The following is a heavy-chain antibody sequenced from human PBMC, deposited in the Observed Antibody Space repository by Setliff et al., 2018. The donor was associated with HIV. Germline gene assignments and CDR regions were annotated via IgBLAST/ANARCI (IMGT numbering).Heavy chain of an antibody. CDR2: IYYSGNT. D-gene: IGHD3-22*01. Sequence: PSETLSLTCSVSGASIRGHYWSWIWQSPGKGLEWIGNIYYSGNTNYNPPFKSRVTISVDTSKNQFSLKLSSVTAADTAVYYCARLHYYDRSGLTVGAFDIWGQGTMVTVSS. CDR1: GASIRGHY. V-gene: IGHV4-59*08. J-gene: IGHJ3*02. CDR3: ARLHYYDRSGLTVGAFDI.